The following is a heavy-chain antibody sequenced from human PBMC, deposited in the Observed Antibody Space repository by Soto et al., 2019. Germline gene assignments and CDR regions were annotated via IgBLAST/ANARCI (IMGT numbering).Heavy chain of an antibody. J-gene: IGHJ3*02. CDR3: ARWSGSFRPGAFDI. CDR2: IKQDGSEK. V-gene: IGHV3-7*01. CDR1: GFTFSSYW. D-gene: IGHD3-10*01. Sequence: GGSLRLSCAASGFTFSSYWMSWVRKAPGKGLEGVANIKQDGSEKYYVDSVKGRFTISRDNAKNSLYLQMNSLRAEDTAVYYCARWSGSFRPGAFDIWGQGTMVTVSS.